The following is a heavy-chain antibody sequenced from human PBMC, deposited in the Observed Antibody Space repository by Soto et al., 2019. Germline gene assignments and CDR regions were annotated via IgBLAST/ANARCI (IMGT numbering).Heavy chain of an antibody. J-gene: IGHJ4*02. CDR1: GGTFSSYT. Sequence: QVQLVQSGAEVKKPGSSVKVSCKASGGTFSSYTISWVRQAPGQGLEWMGRIIPILGIANYAQKFQGRVTITADQSTSTAYMELSSLRSEDTAVYYCAREGYLVYALDYWGQGTLVTVSS. V-gene: IGHV1-69*08. D-gene: IGHD2-8*01. CDR2: IIPILGIA. CDR3: AREGYLVYALDY.